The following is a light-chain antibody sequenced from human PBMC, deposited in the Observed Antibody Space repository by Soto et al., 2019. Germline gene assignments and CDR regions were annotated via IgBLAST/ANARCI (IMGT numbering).Light chain of an antibody. CDR2: AAS. Sequence: DIQMTQSPSSLSASVGDRVTITCRASQSISNYLNWYQQKPGKAPKLLIYAASSLQSGVPSRFSGSGSGTDFTLTISSLQPEDFATYYCQRSYSTPWTFGQGTKVEIK. V-gene: IGKV1-39*01. CDR3: QRSYSTPWT. CDR1: QSISNY. J-gene: IGKJ1*01.